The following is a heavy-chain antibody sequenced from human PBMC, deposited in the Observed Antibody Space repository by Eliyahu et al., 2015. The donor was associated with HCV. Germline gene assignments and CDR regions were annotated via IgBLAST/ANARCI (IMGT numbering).Heavy chain of an antibody. D-gene: IGHD3-10*01. CDR2: TPIFGSA. CDR1: GATDTTYV. J-gene: IGHJ6*02. V-gene: IGHV1-69*01. CDR3: ASLSGTRRLQKILVGMDV. Sequence: QLQLVQSGAEVKKPGSSVKVSCKASGATDTTYVISWVRQAPGQGLEWVGATPIFGSANYAQKFQGRVTFTADESTSTAYMELSSLRPEDTAVYYCASLSGTRRLQKILVGMDVWGQGTTVTVSS.